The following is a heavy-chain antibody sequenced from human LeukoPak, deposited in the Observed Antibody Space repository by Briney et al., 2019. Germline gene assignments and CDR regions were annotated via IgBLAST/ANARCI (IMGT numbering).Heavy chain of an antibody. D-gene: IGHD3-9*01. CDR2: IIPIFGTA. CDR3: AREGNDLTSKYYFDY. CDR1: GGTFSSYA. Sequence: SVKVSCKASGGTFSSYAISWVRQAPGQGLEWMGGIIPIFGTANYAQKFQGRVTITADESTSKAYMELGNLKSEDTAVDYCAREGNDLTSKYYFDYWGQGTLVTVSS. V-gene: IGHV1-69*13. J-gene: IGHJ4*02.